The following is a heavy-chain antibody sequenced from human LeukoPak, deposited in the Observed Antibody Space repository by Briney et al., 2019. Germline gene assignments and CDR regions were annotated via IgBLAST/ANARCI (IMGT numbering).Heavy chain of an antibody. D-gene: IGHD4-17*01. Sequence: PGGSLRLSCAASGFTFDDYGMTWVRQAPGKGLEWVSGINWNGGSTGYADSVKGRFTISRDNAKNSLYLQMNSLRAEDTAVYYCARVGGDSIDYWGQGTLVTVSS. J-gene: IGHJ4*02. CDR3: ARVGGDSIDY. CDR2: INWNGGST. CDR1: GFTFDDYG. V-gene: IGHV3-20*04.